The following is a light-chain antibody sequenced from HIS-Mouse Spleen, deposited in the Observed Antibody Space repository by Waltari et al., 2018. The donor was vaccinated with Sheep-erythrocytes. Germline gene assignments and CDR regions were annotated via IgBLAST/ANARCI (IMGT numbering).Light chain of an antibody. CDR3: CSYAGSYNHV. CDR1: SSDVGGYNY. CDR2: DVS. J-gene: IGLJ1*01. Sequence: QSALTQPRSVCGPPGQSVTISCTGTSSDVGGYNYVSWYQPYPGKAPKLRIYDVSKRPSGVPDRFSGSKSGNTASLTISGLQAEDEADYYCCSYAGSYNHVFATGTKVTVL. V-gene: IGLV2-11*01.